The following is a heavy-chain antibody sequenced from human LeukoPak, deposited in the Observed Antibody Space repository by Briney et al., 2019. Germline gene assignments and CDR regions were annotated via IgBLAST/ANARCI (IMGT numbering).Heavy chain of an antibody. CDR1: GFSFGSYG. V-gene: IGHV3-33*01. CDR3: VRWGYSSPSTAGFDF. CDR2: IWYDGSNK. D-gene: IGHD6-6*01. J-gene: IGHJ4*02. Sequence: GGSLRLSCAASGFSFGSYGMHWVRQAPGKGLEWVAVIWYDGSNKFYIDSVKGRFTISRDNSKNTLFLQMNSLRAEDTAVYYCVRWGYSSPSTAGFDFWGQGTLVTVSS.